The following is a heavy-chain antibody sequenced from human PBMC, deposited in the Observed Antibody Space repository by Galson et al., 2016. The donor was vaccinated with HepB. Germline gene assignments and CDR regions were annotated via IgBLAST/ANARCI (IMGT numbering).Heavy chain of an antibody. D-gene: IGHD3-10*01. CDR1: GFGVGSTY. Sequence: SLRLSCAVSGFGVGSTYMNWVRQAPGEGLEWASVIYSNGRTYYADSVRGRFTISRDNSKNTLSLQMNSLRAEDTAVYYCAKGRPDYYGSGSYAPLDYWGQGTLVTGSS. J-gene: IGHJ4*02. CDR3: AKGRPDYYGSGSYAPLDY. V-gene: IGHV3-53*01. CDR2: IYSNGRT.